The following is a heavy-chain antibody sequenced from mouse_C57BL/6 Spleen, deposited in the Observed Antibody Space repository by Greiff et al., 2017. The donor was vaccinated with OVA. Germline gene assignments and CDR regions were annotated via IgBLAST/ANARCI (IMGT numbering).Heavy chain of an antibody. V-gene: IGHV1-64*01. D-gene: IGHD2-4*01. Sequence: QVQLQQPGAELVKPGASVKLSCKASGYTFTSYWMNWVKQRPGQGLEWIGMIHPNSGSTNYNEKFKSKATLTVDKSSSTAYMQLSSLTSEDSAVYVCARGYYDYDGAWFAYWGQGTLVTVSA. CDR1: GYTFTSYW. CDR2: IHPNSGST. J-gene: IGHJ3*01. CDR3: ARGYYDYDGAWFAY.